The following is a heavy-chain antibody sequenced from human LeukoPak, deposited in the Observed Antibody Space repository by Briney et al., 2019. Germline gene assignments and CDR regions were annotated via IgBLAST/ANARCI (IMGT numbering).Heavy chain of an antibody. D-gene: IGHD2-15*01. Sequence: GGSLRLSCAASGFTFSSYAMHWVRQAPGKGLEWVAVISYDGSNKYYADSVKGRFTISRDNSKNTLYLQMNSLRAEDTAVYYCARDGDIVVVVAATRPYGMDVWGQGTTVTVSS. J-gene: IGHJ6*02. CDR1: GFTFSSYA. CDR3: ARDGDIVVVVAATRPYGMDV. V-gene: IGHV3-30-3*01. CDR2: ISYDGSNK.